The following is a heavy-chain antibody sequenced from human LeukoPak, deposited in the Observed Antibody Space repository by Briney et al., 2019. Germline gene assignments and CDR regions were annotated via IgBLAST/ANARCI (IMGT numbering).Heavy chain of an antibody. V-gene: IGHV3-15*01. Sequence: KSAGSVRLSCAASGFTFNSAWMSWLRQTPGKGLVSVALIKSKNDGGTTDYAAPVKGRFTISRDDSKNTLYLQMNNLKIEDTAVYLCIPDLPNENYLFDCGDQGTLVTVSS. J-gene: IGHJ4*02. CDR1: GFTFNSAW. CDR3: IPDLPNENYLFDC. D-gene: IGHD1-7*01. CDR2: IKSKNDGGTT.